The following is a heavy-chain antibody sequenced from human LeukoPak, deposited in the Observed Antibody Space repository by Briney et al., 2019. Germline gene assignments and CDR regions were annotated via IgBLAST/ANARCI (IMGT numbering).Heavy chain of an antibody. D-gene: IGHD1-26*01. Sequence: GVSLRLSCLTSGFTLSTNAMSWVRQAPGKGLEWISGISGSGASTYYADSAKGRFTISRDDSRNTLYLQMNSLRGDDTAVYYCAKDVGKWESLHFFDYWGQGTLVTVSS. CDR3: AKDVGKWESLHFFDY. CDR1: GFTLSTNA. V-gene: IGHV3-23*01. CDR2: ISGSGAST. J-gene: IGHJ4*02.